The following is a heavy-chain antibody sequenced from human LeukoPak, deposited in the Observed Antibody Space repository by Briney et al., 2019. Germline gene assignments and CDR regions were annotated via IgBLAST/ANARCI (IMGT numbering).Heavy chain of an antibody. CDR1: RDIFAFSW. CDR3: ARRRRDAFDV. J-gene: IGHJ3*01. Sequence: GESLKISGKVSRDIFAFSWIAWVRQMPGKGLECMGIIWPDDSDTRYSPSFRGQVTISADKSISTAFLQWNSLKASDTAMYYCARRRRDAFDVWGQGTMVTVSS. CDR2: IWPDDSDT. V-gene: IGHV5-51*01.